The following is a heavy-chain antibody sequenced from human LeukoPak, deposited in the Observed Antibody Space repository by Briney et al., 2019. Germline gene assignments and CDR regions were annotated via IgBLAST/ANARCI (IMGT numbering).Heavy chain of an antibody. CDR2: IDPNNGDT. D-gene: IGHD3-22*01. CDR3: ARDNYERKFDY. J-gene: IGHJ4*02. Sequence: ASVKVSCKASGYTDTSLYMHWVRQAPGQGLEWMGLIDPNNGDTYSSPKFRARVTMTRDTSTNTVYMDLNSLTSEDTAVYYCARDNYERKFDYWGQGTPVAVSS. V-gene: IGHV1-2*02. CDR1: GYTDTSLY.